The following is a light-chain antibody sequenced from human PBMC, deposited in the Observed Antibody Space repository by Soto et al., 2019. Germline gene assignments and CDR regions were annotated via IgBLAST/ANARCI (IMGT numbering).Light chain of an antibody. CDR2: GVN. Sequence: QSALTQPASVSGSPGQSITISCTGTSSDVGGYNYVSWYQQHPGKAPKLLIYGVNNRPSGVSNRFSGSKSDNTASLTISGLQAEDEADYYCSSYTRSSTVIFGGGTKLTVL. CDR3: SSYTRSSTVI. CDR1: SSDVGGYNY. V-gene: IGLV2-14*01. J-gene: IGLJ2*01.